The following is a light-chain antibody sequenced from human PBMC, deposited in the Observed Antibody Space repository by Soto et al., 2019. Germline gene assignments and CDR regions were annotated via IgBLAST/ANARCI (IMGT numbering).Light chain of an antibody. CDR3: QQYYKSPPIT. CDR1: QSVSSSY. Sequence: EVVVRQSADALSVSQGESATLCCRVSQSVSSSYLAWYQQKPGQAPRLLIYGASSRATGIPDRFSGSGSGTKFTHTISSLHSEYLAVYYCQQYYKSPPITFGQGTRLEIK. CDR2: GAS. V-gene: IGKV3D-15*01. J-gene: IGKJ5*01.